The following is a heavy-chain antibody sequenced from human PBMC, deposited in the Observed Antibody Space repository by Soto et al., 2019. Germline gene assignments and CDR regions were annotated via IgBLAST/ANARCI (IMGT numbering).Heavy chain of an antibody. CDR3: ATGLTLPVRPSFDT. Sequence: EVQLVESGGGLIQPGGSLRLSRAASGFTVSGNYITWVRQAPGKGLEWVSVIFSGDNTYYSDSVKGRFTISRDNSKNTVYLQLNRLRGDDTAVYFCATGLTLPVRPSFDTWGQGTLLTVSS. CDR1: GFTVSGNY. D-gene: IGHD2-21*02. CDR2: IFSGDNT. V-gene: IGHV3-53*01. J-gene: IGHJ5*02.